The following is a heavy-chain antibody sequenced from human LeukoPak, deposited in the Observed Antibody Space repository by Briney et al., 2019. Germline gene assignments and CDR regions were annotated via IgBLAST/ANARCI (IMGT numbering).Heavy chain of an antibody. CDR1: GFTFSSYG. CDR2: ISYDGSNK. V-gene: IGHV3-30*18. CDR3: AKDRAARITMVRGPNRYFDY. Sequence: GGSLRLSCAASGFTFSSYGMHWVRQAPGKGLEWVAVISYDGSNKYYADSVKGRFTISRDNSKNTLYLQMNSLRAEDTAVYYCAKDRAARITMVRGPNRYFDYWGQGTLVTVSS. J-gene: IGHJ4*02. D-gene: IGHD3-10*01.